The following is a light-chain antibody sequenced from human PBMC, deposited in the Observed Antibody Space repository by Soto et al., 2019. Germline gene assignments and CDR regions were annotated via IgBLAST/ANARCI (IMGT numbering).Light chain of an antibody. V-gene: IGKV3-15*01. J-gene: IGKJ1*01. Sequence: EVVMTQSPAPLSVSPGERATFSCRASESVGSNLAWYQQKPGRAPSLLIYATSTRASGVPARFSGSGSGTEFTLTINSLQTADFGLYYCQQYNSWPRTFGQGTKVDIK. CDR1: ESVGSN. CDR3: QQYNSWPRT. CDR2: ATS.